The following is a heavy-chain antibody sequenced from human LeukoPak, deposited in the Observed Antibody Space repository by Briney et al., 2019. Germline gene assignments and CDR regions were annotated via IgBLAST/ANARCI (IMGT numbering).Heavy chain of an antibody. CDR1: GGSISSGGYY. D-gene: IGHD6-13*01. CDR3: ARGYSSSWYYFDY. V-gene: IGHV4-31*03. CDR2: IYYSGST. Sequence: SETLSLTCTVSGGSISSGGYYWSWIRQHPGKGLEWIGYIYYSGSTYYNPSLKSRVTISVDTSKNQFSLKLSSVTAADTAVYYCARGYSSSWYYFDYWGQGTLVTVSS. J-gene: IGHJ4*02.